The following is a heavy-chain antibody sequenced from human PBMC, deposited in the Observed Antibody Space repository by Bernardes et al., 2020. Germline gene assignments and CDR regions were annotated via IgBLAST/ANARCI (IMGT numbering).Heavy chain of an antibody. CDR2: ISGSGRST. CDR3: ARVVVGPAAMGELDY. CDR1: GFTFSSYA. D-gene: IGHD2-2*01. Sequence: GGSLRLSCAASGFTFSSYAMSWVRQPPGKGLEWVSAISGSGRSTYFAHSVKGRFTISSDNSKNTLYLQMNSLRAEDTAVYYCARVVVGPAAMGELDYLGQGTLVTVYS. V-gene: IGHV3-23*01. J-gene: IGHJ4*02.